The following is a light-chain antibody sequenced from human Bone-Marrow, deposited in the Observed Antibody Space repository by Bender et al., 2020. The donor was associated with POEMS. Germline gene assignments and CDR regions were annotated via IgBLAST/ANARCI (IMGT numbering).Light chain of an antibody. CDR2: EVS. Sequence: QSALTQPASVSGSPGQSITISCAGTSSDVGSYDLVSWYQQHPGKAPKLMIYEVSKRPSGVPDRFSGSKSGNTASLTVSGLQAEDEADYYCSSYEGTNNLVFGGGTKLTVL. CDR3: SSYEGTNNLV. V-gene: IGLV2-8*01. J-gene: IGLJ3*02. CDR1: SSDVGSYDL.